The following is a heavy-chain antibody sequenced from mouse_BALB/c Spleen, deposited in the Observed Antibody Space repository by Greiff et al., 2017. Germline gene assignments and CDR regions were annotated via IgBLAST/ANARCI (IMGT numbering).Heavy chain of an antibody. J-gene: IGHJ2*01. Sequence: VQLKESGAELVRSGASVKLSCTASGFNIKDYYMHWVKQRPEQGLEWIGWIDPENGDTEYAPKFQGKATMTADTSSNTAYLQLSSLTSEDTAVYVCARGAITTLDYWGQGTTLTVSS. CDR2: IDPENGDT. V-gene: IGHV14-4*02. D-gene: IGHD2-4*01. CDR1: GFNIKDYY. CDR3: ARGAITTLDY.